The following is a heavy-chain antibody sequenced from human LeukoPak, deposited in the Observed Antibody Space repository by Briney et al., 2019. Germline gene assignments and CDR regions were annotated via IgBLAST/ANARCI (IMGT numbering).Heavy chain of an antibody. CDR3: AKGRTAMITEGIDY. CDR1: GFTFDDYA. V-gene: IGHV3-43D*03. J-gene: IGHJ4*02. CDR2: ITWDGGST. D-gene: IGHD5-18*01. Sequence: PGGSLRLSCAASGFTFDDYAMHWVRQAPGKGLQWVSLITWDGGSTYYADSVKGRFTISRDNSKNSLYLQMNRLRAEDTAFYYCAKGRTAMITEGIDYWGQGTLVTVSS.